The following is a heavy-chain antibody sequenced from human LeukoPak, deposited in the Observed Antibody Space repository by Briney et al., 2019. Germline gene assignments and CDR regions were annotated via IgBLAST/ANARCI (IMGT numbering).Heavy chain of an antibody. CDR3: ARLGYQLDYWFDP. Sequence: PSETLSLTCTVSGVSISSSPLFWGWIRQPPGKGLQWVGTIYYSGATYYNPSLMSQVAISVDTSKNQFSLKLTSVTAADTAVYFCARLGYQLDYWFDPWGQGTLVTVSS. CDR1: GVSISSSPLF. J-gene: IGHJ5*02. CDR2: IYYSGAT. V-gene: IGHV4-39*01. D-gene: IGHD1-1*01.